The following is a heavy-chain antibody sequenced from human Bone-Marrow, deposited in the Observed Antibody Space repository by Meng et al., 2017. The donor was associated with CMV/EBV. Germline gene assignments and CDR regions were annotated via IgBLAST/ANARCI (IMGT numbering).Heavy chain of an antibody. CDR1: GGSISSYY. CDR2: IYYSGST. CDR3: ARAGIGNDFWSGYLNWFDP. V-gene: IGHV4-59*01. Sequence: GSLRLSCTVSGGSISSYYWSWIRQPPGKGLEWIGYIYYSGSTNYNPSLKSRVTISVDTSKNQFSLKLSSVTAADTAVYYCARAGIGNDFWSGYLNWFDPWGQGTLVTVSS. D-gene: IGHD3-3*01. J-gene: IGHJ5*02.